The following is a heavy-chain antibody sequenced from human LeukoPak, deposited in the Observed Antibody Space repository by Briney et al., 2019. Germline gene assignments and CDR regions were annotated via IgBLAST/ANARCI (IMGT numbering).Heavy chain of an antibody. Sequence: GGSLRLSCAASGFTFSGYGMHWVRQAPGKGLECVALISTDGSNKVYADSVKGRFTNSRDNSKNTLYLQMDSLRAEDTAVYYCARDWARGDSYYVDYWGQGTLVTVSS. V-gene: IGHV3-30*03. CDR2: ISTDGSNK. D-gene: IGHD2-21*02. J-gene: IGHJ4*02. CDR1: GFTFSGYG. CDR3: ARDWARGDSYYVDY.